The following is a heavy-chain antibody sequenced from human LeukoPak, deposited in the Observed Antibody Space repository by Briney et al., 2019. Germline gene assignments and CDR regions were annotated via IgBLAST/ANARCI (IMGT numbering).Heavy chain of an antibody. CDR3: ARDLLRSFD. CDR2: ISSDGNHK. CDR1: GFTFSTYA. D-gene: IGHD3-9*01. V-gene: IGHV3-30-3*01. Sequence: PGGSLRLSCAASGFTFSTYAMHWVRQAPGKGLEWVAAISSDGNHKHFADSVKGRFTISRDNAKNSLYLQMNSLRAEDTAVYYCARDLLRSFDWGQGTLVTVSS. J-gene: IGHJ4*02.